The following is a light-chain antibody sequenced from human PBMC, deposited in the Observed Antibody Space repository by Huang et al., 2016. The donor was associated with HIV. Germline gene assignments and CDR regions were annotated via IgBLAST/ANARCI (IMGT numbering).Light chain of an antibody. CDR2: LGS. J-gene: IGKJ1*01. Sequence: DVVMTQSPLSLPVTPGEPASISCRSSQSLLHSDGYNYLDWYLQKPGHSPNLLIYLGSNRASGVPDRFSGSGSGTDFTLKISRVEAEDVGVYYCMQALQTPWTFGQGTKVEIK. V-gene: IGKV2-28*01. CDR1: QSLLHSDGYNY. CDR3: MQALQTPWT.